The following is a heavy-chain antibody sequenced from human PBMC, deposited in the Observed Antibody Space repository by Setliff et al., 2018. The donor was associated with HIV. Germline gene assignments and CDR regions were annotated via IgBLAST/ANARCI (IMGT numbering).Heavy chain of an antibody. CDR3: ARLGSGWSDSYYYAMDI. Sequence: ASVKVSCKASGYTFTSYYMHWVRQAPGHGLEWMGWISPNFGHTNYAQNFLGRVTMTIDTSTSRAYMELRSLRSDDTAVYFCARLGSGWSDSYYYAMDIWGQGTTVTVSS. CDR2: ISPNFGHT. CDR1: GYTFTSYY. D-gene: IGHD6-19*01. V-gene: IGHV1-18*04. J-gene: IGHJ6*02.